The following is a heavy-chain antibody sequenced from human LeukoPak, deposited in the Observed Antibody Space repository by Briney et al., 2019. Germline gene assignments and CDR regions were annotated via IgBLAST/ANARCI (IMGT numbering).Heavy chain of an antibody. J-gene: IGHJ4*02. CDR2: ISSSSTYT. CDR1: GFTFSDYY. CDR3: ARLYSSGWFYFDY. Sequence: GGSLRLSCAASGFTFSDYYMSWIRQAPGKGLEWVSYISSSSTYTNYADSVKGRFTISRDNAKNSLYLQMNSLRAEDTAVYYCARLYSSGWFYFDYWGQGTPVTVSS. D-gene: IGHD6-19*01. V-gene: IGHV3-11*06.